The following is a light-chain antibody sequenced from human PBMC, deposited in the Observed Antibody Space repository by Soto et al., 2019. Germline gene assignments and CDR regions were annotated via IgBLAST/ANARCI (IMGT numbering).Light chain of an antibody. CDR2: SNN. V-gene: IGLV1-47*01. CDR3: ASWDDSLSETV. J-gene: IGLJ7*01. CDR1: NFNVKNNY. Sequence: QSVLTQPPSLSGTPGQRVTISCSGSNFNVKNNYVYWYQQFAGTAPKLLINSNNRRTSGVPDRFSGSKSGSSASLAISGLRPEDEADYYCASWDDSLSETVFGGGTQLTVL.